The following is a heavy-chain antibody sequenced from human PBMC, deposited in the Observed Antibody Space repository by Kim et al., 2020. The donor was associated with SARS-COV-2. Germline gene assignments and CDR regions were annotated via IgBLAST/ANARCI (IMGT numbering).Heavy chain of an antibody. J-gene: IGHJ5*02. V-gene: IGHV4-31*03. Sequence: SETLSLTCTVSGASISSAGYYWSWVRQHPGKGLEWIAYIYFNGDTYYNPSLRSRLTMSVDTSKNQFSLRLSSVTAADTAVYYCARYFWSAKTDCGSDSCYSNWYDPWGQGTLVTVSS. CDR1: GASISSAGYY. CDR3: ARYFWSAKTDCGSDSCYSNWYDP. D-gene: IGHD2-2*02. CDR2: IYFNGDT.